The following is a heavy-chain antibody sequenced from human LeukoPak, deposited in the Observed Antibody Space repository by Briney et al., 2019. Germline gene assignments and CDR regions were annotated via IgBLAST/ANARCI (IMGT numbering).Heavy chain of an antibody. J-gene: IGHJ4*02. CDR1: GFTFSSYG. Sequence: GRSLRLSCAASGFTFSSYGMHWVRQAPGKGLEWVAVISYDGSNKYYADSVKGRFTIYRDNSKNTLYLQMNSLRAEDTAVYYCANQPHYDFWSGYYFDYWGQGTLVTVSS. CDR2: ISYDGSNK. V-gene: IGHV3-30*18. CDR3: ANQPHYDFWSGYYFDY. D-gene: IGHD3-3*01.